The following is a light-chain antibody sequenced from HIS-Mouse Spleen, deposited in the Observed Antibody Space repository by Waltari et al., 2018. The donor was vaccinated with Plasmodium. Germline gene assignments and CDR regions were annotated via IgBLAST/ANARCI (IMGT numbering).Light chain of an antibody. V-gene: IGLV2-23*03. Sequence: QSALTQPASVSGSPGQSITISCTGTSSDVGSYNLVPWYHQHPGKAPKRMIYEGSKRPSGVSNRFSGSKSGNTASLTISGLQAEDEADYYCCSYAGSSTFVFGGGTKLTVL. CDR2: EGS. CDR3: CSYAGSSTFV. J-gene: IGLJ3*02. CDR1: SSDVGSYNL.